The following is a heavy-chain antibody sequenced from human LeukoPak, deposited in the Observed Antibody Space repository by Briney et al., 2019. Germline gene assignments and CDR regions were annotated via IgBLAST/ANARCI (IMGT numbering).Heavy chain of an antibody. D-gene: IGHD3-16*01. CDR1: VYSISTGNH. CDR3: AGLGGYQNGNFDF. V-gene: IGHV4-38-2*01. Sequence: SETLSLTCAVAVYSISTGNHWGWIRQSPEKGLEWIGSIHYSESTLYNPSLKSRVTISIDTSRNQFSLRLNSVTAADTAVYYCAGLGGYQNGNFDFWGQGTLVTVSS. CDR2: IHYSEST. J-gene: IGHJ4*02.